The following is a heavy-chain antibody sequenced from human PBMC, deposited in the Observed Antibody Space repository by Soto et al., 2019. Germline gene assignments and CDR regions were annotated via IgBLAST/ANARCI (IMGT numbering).Heavy chain of an antibody. V-gene: IGHV4-30-4*01. Sequence: QVQLQESGPGLVKPSQTLSLTCSVSGASISSVDYYWTWIRQPPGKGLEWIGCIYHSETTYYGPSRKGRVTISVDTSKNQLSLRLNSVTAADTAVYYCARAGYFYDSSGYYFDAFDIWGQGTMVTVSS. J-gene: IGHJ3*02. CDR2: IYHSETT. CDR3: ARAGYFYDSSGYYFDAFDI. D-gene: IGHD3-22*01. CDR1: GASISSVDYY.